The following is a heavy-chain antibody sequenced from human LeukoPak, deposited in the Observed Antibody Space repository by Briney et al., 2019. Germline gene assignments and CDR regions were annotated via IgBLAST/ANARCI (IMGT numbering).Heavy chain of an antibody. J-gene: IGHJ4*02. D-gene: IGHD4-11*01. V-gene: IGHV3-23*01. CDR2: ISGSGGRT. CDR1: GFTFSSYA. CDR3: AKVAVRSTVTFAALRY. Sequence: RGSLRLSCAASGFTFSSYAVSWVRQAPGKGLEWVSAISGSGGRTYYADYVKGRFPISRDNSKNTLYLQMNSLSAEDTAVYYCAKVAVRSTVTFAALRYWGQGTLVTVSS.